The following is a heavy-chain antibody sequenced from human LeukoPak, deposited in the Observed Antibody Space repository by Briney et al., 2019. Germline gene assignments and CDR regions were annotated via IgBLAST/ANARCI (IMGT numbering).Heavy chain of an antibody. CDR1: GGSFSGYY. Sequence: SETLSLTCAVYGGSFSGYYWSWIRQPPGKGLDWIGEINHSGSTNYNPSLKSRVTISVDTSKNQFSLKLSSVTAGDTAVYYCARGGDCSSTSCPGGFDPWGQGTLVTVSS. J-gene: IGHJ5*02. CDR3: ARGGDCSSTSCPGGFDP. V-gene: IGHV4-34*01. CDR2: INHSGST. D-gene: IGHD2-2*01.